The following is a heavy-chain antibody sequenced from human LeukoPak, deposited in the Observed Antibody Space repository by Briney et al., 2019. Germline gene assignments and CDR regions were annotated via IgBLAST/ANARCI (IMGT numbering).Heavy chain of an antibody. V-gene: IGHV4-4*07. D-gene: IGHD2-15*01. CDR3: ARERRLDIVVVVIDY. CDR2: IYTSGST. CDR1: GGSFSGYY. Sequence: PSETLSLTCAVYGGSFSGYYWSWIRQPAGKGLEWIGRIYTSGSTNYNPSLKSRVTMSVDTSKNQFSLKLSSVTAADTAVYYCARERRLDIVVVVIDYWGQGTLVTVSS. J-gene: IGHJ4*02.